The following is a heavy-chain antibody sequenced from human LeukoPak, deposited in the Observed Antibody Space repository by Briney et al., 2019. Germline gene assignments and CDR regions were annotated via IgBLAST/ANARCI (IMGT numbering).Heavy chain of an antibody. D-gene: IGHD5-12*01. J-gene: IGHJ4*02. V-gene: IGHV4-34*01. Sequence: SETLSLTCAVYGGSFSGYYWSWIRQPPGKGLEWIGEINHSGITNYNPSLKSRVTISVDTSKNQFSLKLSSVTVADTAVYYCASRIVPSSDFDYWGQGTLVTVSS. CDR3: ASRIVPSSDFDY. CDR2: INHSGIT. CDR1: GGSFSGYY.